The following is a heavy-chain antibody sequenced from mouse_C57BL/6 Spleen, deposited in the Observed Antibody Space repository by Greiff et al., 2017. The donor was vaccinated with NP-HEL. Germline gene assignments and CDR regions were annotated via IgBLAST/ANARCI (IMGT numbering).Heavy chain of an antibody. CDR3: ARDTTVVGDYYAMDY. V-gene: IGHV1-81*01. CDR2: IYPRSGNT. Sequence: VQLQQSGAELARPGASVKLSCKASGYTFTSYGISWVKQRTGQGLEWIGEIYPRSGNTYYNEKFKGKATLTADKSSSTAYMELRSLTSEDSAVYFCARDTTVVGDYYAMDYWGQGTSVTVSS. D-gene: IGHD1-1*01. J-gene: IGHJ4*01. CDR1: GYTFTSYG.